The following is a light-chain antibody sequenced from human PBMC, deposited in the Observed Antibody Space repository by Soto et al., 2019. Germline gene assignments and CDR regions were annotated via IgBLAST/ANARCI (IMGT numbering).Light chain of an antibody. CDR2: EVN. CDR1: SNDVGGYNY. CDR3: SSFAVSNPFV. V-gene: IGLV2-8*01. Sequence: QSALTQPPSASGSPGQSVTISCTGTSNDVGGYNYVSWYQQHPVKAPKLMIYEVNKRPSGVPDRFSGSKSGNTASLTVSGLQAEDEADYYCSSFAVSNPFVFGTGTEVTVL. J-gene: IGLJ1*01.